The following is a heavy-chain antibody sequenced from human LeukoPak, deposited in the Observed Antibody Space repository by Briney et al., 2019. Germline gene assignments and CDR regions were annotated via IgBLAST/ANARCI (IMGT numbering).Heavy chain of an antibody. V-gene: IGHV3-30-3*01. D-gene: IGHD1-26*01. Sequence: GGCLRLSCAASGFTFSSYAMHWVRQAPGKGLEWVAVISYDGSNKYYADSVKGRFTISRDNAKNSLYLQMNSLRAEDTAVYYCASRVGAITHDAFDIWGQGTMVTVSS. CDR2: ISYDGSNK. CDR3: ASRVGAITHDAFDI. J-gene: IGHJ3*02. CDR1: GFTFSSYA.